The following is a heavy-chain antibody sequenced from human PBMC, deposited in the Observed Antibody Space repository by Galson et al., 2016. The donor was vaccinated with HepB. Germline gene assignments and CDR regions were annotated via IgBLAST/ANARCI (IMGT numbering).Heavy chain of an antibody. D-gene: IGHD3-10*01. Sequence: PALVKPTQTLTLTCTFSGFSLSTGVGVGWIRQPPGQALQWLALIYWDDDKRYSPSLHSRLTITKDTSKNQVVLTITNVDPTDTGTYYCARRPPPYRSPFDHWGQGTLVTVS. V-gene: IGHV2-5*02. CDR3: ARRPPPYRSPFDH. CDR2: IYWDDDK. CDR1: GFSLSTGVG. J-gene: IGHJ4*02.